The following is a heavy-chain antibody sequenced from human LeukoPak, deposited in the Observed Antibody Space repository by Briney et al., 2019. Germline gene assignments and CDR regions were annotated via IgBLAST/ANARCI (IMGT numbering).Heavy chain of an antibody. Sequence: GGSLRLSCAASGFTFSSYEMNWVRQAPGKGLKCVSYISSSGSTIYYADSVKGRFTISRDNAKNSLYLQMNSLRAEDTAVYYCARDLDYGDYVLDYWGQGTLVTVSS. D-gene: IGHD4-17*01. J-gene: IGHJ4*02. CDR1: GFTFSSYE. CDR3: ARDLDYGDYVLDY. V-gene: IGHV3-48*03. CDR2: ISSSGSTI.